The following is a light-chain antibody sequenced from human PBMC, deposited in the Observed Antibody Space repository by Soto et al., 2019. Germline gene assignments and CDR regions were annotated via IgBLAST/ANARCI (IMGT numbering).Light chain of an antibody. CDR1: QALATDY. CDR2: AAS. Sequence: NVLTQSPKTLSLSPGERATLSCRASQALATDYLAWYQQKPGQAPTLLIYAASRRATAIPDRFIGSGSGADFTLTITSLEPEDFAVYYCQQRNSRPSITFGQGTRLEIK. CDR3: QQRNSRPSIT. J-gene: IGKJ5*01. V-gene: IGKV3D-20*02.